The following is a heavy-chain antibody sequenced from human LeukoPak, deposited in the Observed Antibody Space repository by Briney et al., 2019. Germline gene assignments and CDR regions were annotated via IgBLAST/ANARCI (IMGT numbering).Heavy chain of an antibody. Sequence: GESLKISCKGSGYSFTSHWIGWVRQKPGKGLEWMALIYPGDSRTIYSPSFEGQVTISADKSISTAFLQWSGLRASDSAIYYCARRSVGATTDYWGQGTLVTVSS. CDR2: IYPGDSRT. CDR1: GYSFTSHW. D-gene: IGHD1-26*01. CDR3: ARRSVGATTDY. J-gene: IGHJ4*02. V-gene: IGHV5-51*01.